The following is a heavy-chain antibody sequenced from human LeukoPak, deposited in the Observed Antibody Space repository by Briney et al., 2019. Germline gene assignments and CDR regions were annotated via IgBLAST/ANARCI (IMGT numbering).Heavy chain of an antibody. CDR3: ARASEPYSGSYPLDY. D-gene: IGHD1-26*01. V-gene: IGHV3-23*01. Sequence: PGGSLRLSCAASRVTFSNYAMSWVRQAPGKGLEWVAGISGSGGGTYYADSVKGRFTISRDNSRNTLYLQMNSLRAEDTAVYYCARASEPYSGSYPLDYWGQGTLVTVSS. CDR2: ISGSGGGT. CDR1: RVTFSNYA. J-gene: IGHJ4*02.